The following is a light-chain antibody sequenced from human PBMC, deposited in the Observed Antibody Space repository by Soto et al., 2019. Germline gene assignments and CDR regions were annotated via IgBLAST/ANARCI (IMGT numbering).Light chain of an antibody. CDR1: QTLSNSF. CDR3: QQYGTSEII. J-gene: IGKJ5*01. Sequence: GLTLSVVTVSLSPGERASLSCSASQTLSNSFIAWYQQKPGQAPRLLIYDTSSRATGVPDRYSASGSGTDFTLTISRLEPEDFAVFFCQQYGTSEIIFGQGTRLEI. V-gene: IGKV3-20*01. CDR2: DTS.